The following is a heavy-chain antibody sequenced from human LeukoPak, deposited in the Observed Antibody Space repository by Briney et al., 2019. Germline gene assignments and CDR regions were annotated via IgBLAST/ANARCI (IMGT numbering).Heavy chain of an antibody. D-gene: IGHD6-6*01. CDR3: VRTLIAAPVDY. Sequence: ASVKVSCTASGYTFTDYYMHWVRQAPGQGLEWMGWINTRSGGTSYAQKFQGRVTMTRDTSISTAYMDLNRLRSDDTAVYYCVRTLIAAPVDYWGQGTLVTVSS. CDR2: INTRSGGT. V-gene: IGHV1-2*02. CDR1: GYTFTDYY. J-gene: IGHJ4*02.